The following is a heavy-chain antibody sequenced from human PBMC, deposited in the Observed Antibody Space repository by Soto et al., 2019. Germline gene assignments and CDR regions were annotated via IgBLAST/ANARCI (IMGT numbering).Heavy chain of an antibody. CDR2: IRSKANNYAA. Sequence: EVQLVESGGGLVQPGGSLKLSCAASGFTFSDSALRWVRQASGKGLEWVGRIRSKANNYAAAYAASVKGRFTISRDDSKDTAYLQMNSLKTEDTAVYYCTRHLMDVWGQGTTVTVSS. V-gene: IGHV3-73*01. CDR3: TRHLMDV. J-gene: IGHJ6*02. CDR1: GFTFSDSA.